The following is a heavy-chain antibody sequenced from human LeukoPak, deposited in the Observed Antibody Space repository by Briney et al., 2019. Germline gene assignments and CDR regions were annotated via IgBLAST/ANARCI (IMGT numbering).Heavy chain of an antibody. CDR1: GYTFTNYA. CDR2: IHPSTGNP. J-gene: IGHJ4*02. V-gene: IGHV7-4-1*02. Sequence: GASVKVSCKASGYTFTNYAMNWVRQAPGQGLEWMGWIHPSTGNPAYAQGFTGRFVFSLDTSVSTTYLQISSLKAEDTAVCFCARAFQSLGGLSLPDYWGQGTLVTVSS. D-gene: IGHD3-16*02. CDR3: ARAFQSLGGLSLPDY.